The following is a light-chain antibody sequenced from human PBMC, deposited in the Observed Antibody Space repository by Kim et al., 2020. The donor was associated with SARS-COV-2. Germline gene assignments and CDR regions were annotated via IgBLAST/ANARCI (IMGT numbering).Light chain of an antibody. Sequence: SITISCTGTSSDVGGYDSVSWYQHHPGKAPKVMIYDVNQRPSGVTNRFSGSKSGNTASLTISGLQAEDEADYYCSSYTSSITLVFGGGTQLTVL. J-gene: IGLJ2*01. CDR1: SSDVGGYDS. CDR3: SSYTSSITLV. CDR2: DVN. V-gene: IGLV2-14*03.